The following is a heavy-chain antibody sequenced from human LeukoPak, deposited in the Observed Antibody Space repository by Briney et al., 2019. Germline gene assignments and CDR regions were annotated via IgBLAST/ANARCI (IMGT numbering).Heavy chain of an antibody. CDR2: VKETGSET. CDR1: GFSPRNYW. D-gene: IGHD2-15*01. V-gene: IGHV3-7*01. J-gene: IGHJ4*02. CDR3: GRGGGRDDSAVY. Sequence: GGSLRLSCAPSGFSPRNYWTNWVRHAPGGGREWVANVKETGSETYYVDSVKGRFTISRDNAQNSLYLQMNSLGVEDSAVYYCGRGGGRDDSAVYWGQGTPVTVSS.